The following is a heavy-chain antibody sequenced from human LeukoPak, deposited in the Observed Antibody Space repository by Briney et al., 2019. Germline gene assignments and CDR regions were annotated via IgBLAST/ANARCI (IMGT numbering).Heavy chain of an antibody. CDR1: GFTFSSYA. J-gene: IGHJ6*02. CDR3: ARGGGLDV. Sequence: GGSLRLSCAASGFTFSSYAMHWVRQAPGKGLEWVAVISYDGSNKYYADSVKGRFTISRDNAKNSLYLQMSNLRAEDTAVYFCARGGGLDVWGQGATVTVSS. V-gene: IGHV3-30-3*01. D-gene: IGHD3-16*01. CDR2: ISYDGSNK.